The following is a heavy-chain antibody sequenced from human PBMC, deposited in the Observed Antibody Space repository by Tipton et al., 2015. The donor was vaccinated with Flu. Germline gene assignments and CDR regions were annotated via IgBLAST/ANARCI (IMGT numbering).Heavy chain of an antibody. V-gene: IGHV3-23*01. CDR3: AKGTLTDPGHDAFDI. CDR1: GFTFSSYV. CDR2: ISSSGGST. Sequence: SLRLSCAASGFTFSSYVMSWVRQAPGKGLEWVSAISSSGGSTFYADSVKGRLTISRDNSKNTLYLQMNSLRAEDTAVYYCAKGTLTDPGHDAFDIWGQGNMVTVSS. D-gene: IGHD1-14*01. J-gene: IGHJ3*02.